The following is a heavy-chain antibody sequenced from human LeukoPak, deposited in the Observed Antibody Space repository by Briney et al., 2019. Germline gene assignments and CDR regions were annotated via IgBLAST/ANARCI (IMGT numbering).Heavy chain of an antibody. V-gene: IGHV1-18*04. D-gene: IGHD6-19*01. CDR1: GYTFTSYY. CDR2: ISAYNGNA. J-gene: IGHJ4*02. CDR3: ARDRGIAVAEIDY. Sequence: ASVKVSCKASGYTFTSYYMHWVRQAPGQGLEWMGWISAYNGNANYAQKLQGRATMTTDTSTSTAYMELRSLRSDDTAVYYCARDRGIAVAEIDYWGQGTLVTVSS.